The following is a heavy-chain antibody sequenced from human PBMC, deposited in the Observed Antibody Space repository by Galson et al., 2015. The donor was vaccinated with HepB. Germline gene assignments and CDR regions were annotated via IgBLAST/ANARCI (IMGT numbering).Heavy chain of an antibody. Sequence: LRIYCAASGFTFSSAWMSWVRQAPGTGLEWVGRIKSKNDGGTTGYAAPVKGRVIISRDDSKNTLYLQMTILKTEDTAVYYCTGRCTDYWGQGTLVTVSS. J-gene: IGHJ4*02. V-gene: IGHV3-15*01. CDR3: TGRCTDY. D-gene: IGHD1-26*01. CDR2: IKSKNDGGTT. CDR1: GFTFSSAW.